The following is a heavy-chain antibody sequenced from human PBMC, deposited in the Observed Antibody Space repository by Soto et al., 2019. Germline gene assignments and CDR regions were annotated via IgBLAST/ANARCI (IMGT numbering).Heavy chain of an antibody. J-gene: IGHJ4*02. Sequence: QVQLQESGPGLVKPSETLSLTCTVSGGSISSYYWSWIRQPPGKGLEWIGYIYYSGSTNYNPSLRRRVTISAAASKHTSSRHPSSVTVAAAAVYYCARLGGLLRDSDYWGQGTLVTVSS. CDR2: IYYSGST. V-gene: IGHV4-59*08. D-gene: IGHD3-10*01. CDR1: GGSISSYY. CDR3: ARLGGLLRDSDY.